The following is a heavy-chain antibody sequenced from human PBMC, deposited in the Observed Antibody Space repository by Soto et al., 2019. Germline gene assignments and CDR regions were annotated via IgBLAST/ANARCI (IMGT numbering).Heavy chain of an antibody. CDR3: AKEGGLSGSYYISSSYYFDY. CDR2: ISYDGSNT. Sequence: ESGGGVVQPGRSLRLSCVASGFTFSSYGMHWVRQAPGKGLEWVAIISYDGSNTYYADSVKGRFTFSRNNSKNTLYLQMNSPRSEDTSVYYCAKEGGLSGSYYISSSYYFDYWGQGSLVTVSS. V-gene: IGHV3-30*18. D-gene: IGHD1-26*01. CDR1: GFTFSSYG. J-gene: IGHJ4*02.